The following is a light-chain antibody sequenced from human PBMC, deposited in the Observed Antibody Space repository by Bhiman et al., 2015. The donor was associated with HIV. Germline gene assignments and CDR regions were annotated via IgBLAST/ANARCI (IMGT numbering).Light chain of an antibody. CDR1: SNNIGNYNY. Sequence: QSALTQPASVSGSPGQSITISCTGTSNNIGNYNYVSWYQQHPGKAPKLMIYDVSNRPSGVSNRFSGSKSGNTASLTISGLQAEDEADYYCSSYISSSTYVFGTGTRVTVL. CDR3: SSYISSSTYV. J-gene: IGLJ1*01. CDR2: DVS. V-gene: IGLV2-14*03.